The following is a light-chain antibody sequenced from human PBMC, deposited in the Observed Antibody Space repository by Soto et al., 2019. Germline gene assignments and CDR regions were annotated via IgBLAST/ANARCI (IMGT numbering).Light chain of an antibody. CDR2: GAS. CDR1: DSFSISY. CDR3: QQWGNSPRVT. Sequence: IVLTQAPGTLSLSPGERATLSCRASDSFSISYLAWYQQRSGQAPRLLIYGASTRSTGIPDRFGGSGSGTDFTLPISRLEPEDSAVYFCQQWGNSPRVTFGGGTKGEIK. V-gene: IGKV3-20*01. J-gene: IGKJ4*01.